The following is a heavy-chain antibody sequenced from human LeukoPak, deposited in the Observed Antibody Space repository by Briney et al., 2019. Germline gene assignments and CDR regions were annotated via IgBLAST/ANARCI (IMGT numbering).Heavy chain of an antibody. Sequence: PGGSLRLSCAASGFTFSDYYMSWIRQAPGKGLEWVANIKQDGSEKYYVDSVKGRFTISRDNAKNSLYLQMNSLRAEDTAVYYCARGAPWVYDAFDIWGQGTMVTVSS. CDR3: ARGAPWVYDAFDI. J-gene: IGHJ3*02. D-gene: IGHD1-26*01. V-gene: IGHV3-7*01. CDR2: IKQDGSEK. CDR1: GFTFSDYY.